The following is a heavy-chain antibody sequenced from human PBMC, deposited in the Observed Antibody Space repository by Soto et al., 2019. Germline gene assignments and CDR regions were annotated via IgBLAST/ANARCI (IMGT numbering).Heavy chain of an antibody. CDR2: IIPIFGTT. D-gene: IGHD2-2*01. V-gene: IGHV1-69*06. J-gene: IGHJ6*02. CDR1: GGSFSRYA. Sequence: RXSVKVSCKASGGSFSRYAITWGRQAPVQGPEWMGGIIPIFGTTNYAQKFQGRVTITADKSTNTAYMELSSLISEDTAVYYCAGVSCTGTSCYENYYYGMDVWGQGTTVTVSS. CDR3: AGVSCTGTSCYENYYYGMDV.